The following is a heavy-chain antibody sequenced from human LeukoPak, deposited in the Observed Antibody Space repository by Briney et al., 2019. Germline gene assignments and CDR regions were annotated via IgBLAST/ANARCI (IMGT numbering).Heavy chain of an antibody. V-gene: IGHV3-23*01. CDR3: AKDRDLVGAAYYFDN. J-gene: IGHJ4*02. Sequence: GGSLRLSCAASGFTFSSYAMSWVRQAPGKGLEWVSSISVSGTYTYYADSVKGRFTISRDNSKNTLYLQMNSLRAEDTAVYYCAKDRDLVGAAYYFDNWGQGTLVTVSS. CDR1: GFTFSSYA. D-gene: IGHD1-26*01. CDR2: ISVSGTYT.